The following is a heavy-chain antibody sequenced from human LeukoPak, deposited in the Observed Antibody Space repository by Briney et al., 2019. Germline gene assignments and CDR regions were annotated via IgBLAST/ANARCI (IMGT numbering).Heavy chain of an antibody. CDR1: GFTFSSYA. CDR3: AKGAYDYIEMGYFDY. J-gene: IGHJ4*02. D-gene: IGHD5-12*01. Sequence: GGSPRLSCAASGFTFSSYAMSWVRQAPGKGLEWVSAISGSGGSTYYADSVKGWFTISRDSSKNTLYLQMNSLRAEDMAVYYCAKGAYDYIEMGYFDYWGQGTLVTVSS. V-gene: IGHV3-23*01. CDR2: ISGSGGST.